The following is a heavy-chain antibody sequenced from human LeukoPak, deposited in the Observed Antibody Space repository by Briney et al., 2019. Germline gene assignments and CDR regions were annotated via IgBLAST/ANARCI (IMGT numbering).Heavy chain of an antibody. J-gene: IGHJ6*03. V-gene: IGHV4-59*01. D-gene: IGHD1-1*01. CDR2: VDHTGST. CDR1: DDSITMYY. CDR3: ARGRVSSSTWYSTYYYYFYMDV. Sequence: SETLSLTCSVSDDSITMYYWTWIRRPPGKGLEWIGYVDHTGSTNFNPSLNGRVSISRDTTKNLFSLRLRSVTAADTAVYFCARGRVSSSTWYSTYYYYFYMDVWGKGTTVTVSS.